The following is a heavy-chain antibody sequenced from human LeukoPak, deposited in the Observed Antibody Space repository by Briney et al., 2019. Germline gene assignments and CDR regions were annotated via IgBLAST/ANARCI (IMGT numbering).Heavy chain of an antibody. J-gene: IGHJ4*02. Sequence: GGSLRLSCEASGFTFSNYAMSWVRQAPGKGLEWVALISNDGSNNNYADSVRGRFNISRDNSKNTLYLEVNSLRVEDTGVYYCAKEQWLINSFDNWGQGTLVTVSS. CDR1: GFTFSNYA. V-gene: IGHV3-30*18. D-gene: IGHD6-19*01. CDR3: AKEQWLINSFDN. CDR2: ISNDGSNN.